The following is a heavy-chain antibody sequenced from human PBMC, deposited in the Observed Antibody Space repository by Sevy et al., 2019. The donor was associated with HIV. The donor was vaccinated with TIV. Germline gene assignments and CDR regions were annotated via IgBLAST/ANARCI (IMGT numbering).Heavy chain of an antibody. J-gene: IGHJ6*03. CDR3: ARVPRGQLWYSGSLGGYYYHMDV. V-gene: IGHV4-61*01. CDR1: GGSVSSGTYY. Sequence: SETLSLSCSVSGGSVSSGTYYWNWIRQPPGKGLEWIGHIYKTGSTNYKLSLQSRVTISVDTSTNQFSLRLRSVTAADTAVYYCARVPRGQLWYSGSLGGYYYHMDVWGKGTTVTVSS. D-gene: IGHD3-16*01. CDR2: IYKTGST.